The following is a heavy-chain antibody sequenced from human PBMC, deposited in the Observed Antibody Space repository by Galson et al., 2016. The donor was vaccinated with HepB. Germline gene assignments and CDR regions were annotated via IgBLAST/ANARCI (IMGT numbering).Heavy chain of an antibody. V-gene: IGHV3-30*04. J-gene: IGHJ4*02. Sequence: SLRLSCAASGFTFSSSAMHWVRQAPGKGLEWVAVISKDGRNKYYADSVGGRFTVSRDNSNNTLFLQMNTLRAEDTAVYYCARRGPRHGRAPRHGDYDYFDSGGQGTLVTSSS. CDR1: GFTFSSSA. CDR2: ISKDGRNK. CDR3: ARRGPRHGRAPRHGDYDYFDS. D-gene: IGHD4-17*01.